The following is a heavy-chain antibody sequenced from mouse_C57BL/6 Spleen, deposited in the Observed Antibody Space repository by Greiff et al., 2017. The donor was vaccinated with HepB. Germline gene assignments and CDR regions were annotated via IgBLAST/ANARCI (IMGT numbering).Heavy chain of an antibody. CDR1: GFTFSDAW. D-gene: IGHD2-4*01. CDR2: IRNKANNHAT. Sequence: EVKVEESGGGLVQPGGSMKLSCAASGFTFSDAWMDWVRQSPEKGLEWVAEIRNKANNHATYYAESVKGRFTISRDDSKSSVYLQMNSLRAEDTGIYYCTRERKNDYDYYYAMDYWGQGTSVTVSS. V-gene: IGHV6-6*01. CDR3: TRERKNDYDYYYAMDY. J-gene: IGHJ4*01.